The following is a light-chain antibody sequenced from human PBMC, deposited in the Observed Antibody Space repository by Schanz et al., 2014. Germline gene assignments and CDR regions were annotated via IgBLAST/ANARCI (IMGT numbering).Light chain of an antibody. J-gene: IGLJ3*02. CDR1: SSNVGSNY. Sequence: QSVLTQPPSVSGTPGQRVTISCSGSSSNVGSNYVYWYQQVPGTAPKLLIYRNDERPSGVPDRFSGSKSGTSASLAISDLXXEDEADYYCAAWDDSLSGPVFGGGAKLTVL. V-gene: IGLV1-47*01. CDR2: RND. CDR3: AAWDDSLSGPV.